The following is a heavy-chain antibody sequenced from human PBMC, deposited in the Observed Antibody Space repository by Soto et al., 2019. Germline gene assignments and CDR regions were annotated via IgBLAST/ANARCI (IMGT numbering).Heavy chain of an antibody. Sequence: PGGSLRLSCAATGFSVGDNHMNWVRQTPGKGLEWVSIIYTNGNTYYTDSVKGRFTISRDNSKNTLYLQMNSLRAEDTAVYYCAKWYNKARDYWGRGTLVTVSS. V-gene: IGHV3-53*01. CDR3: AKWYNKARDY. CDR1: GFSVGDNH. J-gene: IGHJ4*02. CDR2: IYTNGNT. D-gene: IGHD1-20*01.